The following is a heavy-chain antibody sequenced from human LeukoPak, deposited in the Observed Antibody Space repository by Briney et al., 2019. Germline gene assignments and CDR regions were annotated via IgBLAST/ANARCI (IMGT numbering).Heavy chain of an antibody. J-gene: IGHJ6*02. CDR3: ARVGGMATISYGMDV. CDR2: IIPILGIA. Sequence: ASVKVSCKASGYTFTGYDINWVRQAPGQGLEWMGRIIPILGIANYAQKFQGRVTITADKSTSTAYMELSSLRSEDTAVYYCARVGGMATISYGMDVWGQGTTVTVSS. D-gene: IGHD5-24*01. V-gene: IGHV1-69*04. CDR1: GYTFTGYD.